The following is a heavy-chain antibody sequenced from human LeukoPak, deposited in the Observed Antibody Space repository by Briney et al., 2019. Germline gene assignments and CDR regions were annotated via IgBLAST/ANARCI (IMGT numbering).Heavy chain of an antibody. J-gene: IGHJ4*02. CDR3: AREVVAAAGTVDY. Sequence: SETLSLTCTVSGGSISYFYWSWIRQPPGKGLEWIGYVHYSGSTNYNPSLKTRVTMSVDTSNDQFSLKLSSVTAADTAVYYCAREVVAAAGTVDYWGQGTLVTVSS. D-gene: IGHD2-15*01. CDR2: VHYSGST. CDR1: GGSISYFY. V-gene: IGHV4-59*01.